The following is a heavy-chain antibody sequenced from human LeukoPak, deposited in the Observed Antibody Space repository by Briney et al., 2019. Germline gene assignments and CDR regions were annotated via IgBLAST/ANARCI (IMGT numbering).Heavy chain of an antibody. V-gene: IGHV4-59*01. CDR3: ARDLGLYSGSRDAFDI. CDR2: IYYSGST. J-gene: IGHJ3*02. Sequence: SETLSLTCTVSGGSISSYYWSWIRQPPGKGLEWIGYIYYSGSTNYNPSLKSRVTISVDTSKNQFSLKLSSVTAADTAVYYCARDLGLYSGSRDAFDIWGQGTMVTVSS. CDR1: GGSISSYY. D-gene: IGHD1-26*01.